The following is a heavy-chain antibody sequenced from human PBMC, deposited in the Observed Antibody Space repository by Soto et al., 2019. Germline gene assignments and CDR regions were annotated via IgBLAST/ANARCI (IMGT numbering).Heavy chain of an antibody. V-gene: IGHV3-33*01. CDR1: GFTFSSYG. Sequence: QVQLVESGGGVVQPGRSLSLSCAASGFTFSSYGIHWVRQAPGKGLEWVAVIWYDGSNKYYADSVKGRFTISRDKSKTRVYVQMNSLRAGDTAVDYCARVVLVRGSKYHGMDFWGQGTTVTVSS. J-gene: IGHJ6*02. CDR2: IWYDGSNK. D-gene: IGHD3-10*01. CDR3: ARVVLVRGSKYHGMDF.